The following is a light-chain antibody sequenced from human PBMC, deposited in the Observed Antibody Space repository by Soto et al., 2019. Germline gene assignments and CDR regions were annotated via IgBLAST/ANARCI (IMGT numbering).Light chain of an antibody. CDR3: QSYDTGLRGMI. Sequence: QSVLTQPPSVSGAPGQRVTISCTRTSSNIGADYNVHWYRQLPGTAPKLLIYGNNHRPSGFPDRFSGSKSGPSASLAITGLQTEDEADYYCQSYDTGLRGMIFGGGTKLTVL. CDR2: GNN. CDR1: SSNIGADYN. V-gene: IGLV1-40*01. J-gene: IGLJ2*01.